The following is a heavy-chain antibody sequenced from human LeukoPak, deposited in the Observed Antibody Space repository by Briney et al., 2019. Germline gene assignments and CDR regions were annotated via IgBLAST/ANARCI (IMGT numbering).Heavy chain of an antibody. D-gene: IGHD1-26*01. CDR1: GFTFSSYS. V-gene: IGHV3-21*01. Sequence: GGSLRLSCAASGFTFSSYSMNWVRQAPGKGLEWVSSISSSSSYIYYADSVKGRFTISRDNAKNSLYLQMNSLRAEDTAVYYCARDRTSVGATSGYYYYMDVWGKGTTVTVSS. J-gene: IGHJ6*03. CDR2: ISSSSSYI. CDR3: ARDRTSVGATSGYYYYMDV.